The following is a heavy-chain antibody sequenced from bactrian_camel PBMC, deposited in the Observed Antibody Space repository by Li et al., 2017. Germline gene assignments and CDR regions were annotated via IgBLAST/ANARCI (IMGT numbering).Heavy chain of an antibody. CDR3: ATSLTDNWLRGFGY. Sequence: HVQLVESGGGLVRPGESLRLSCVASGITFSRHDMSWVRQAPGKEVEWVAGITSLPSLFRAASYADSVKGRFTTSKDNLQMNSLKSEDTGLYYCATSLTDNWLRGFGYWGQGTQVTV. CDR2: ITSLPSLFRAA. J-gene: IGHJ6*01. CDR1: GITFSRHD. D-gene: IGHD7*01. V-gene: IGHV3S6*01.